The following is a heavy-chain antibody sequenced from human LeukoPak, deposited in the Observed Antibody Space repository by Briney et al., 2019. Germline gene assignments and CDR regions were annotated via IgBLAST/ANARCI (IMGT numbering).Heavy chain of an antibody. CDR1: GFTFSSYW. Sequence: QAGGSLTLSCAASGFTFSSYWMSWVRQAPGKGREWVANIKQDGSEKFYVDSVKGRFTISRDNAKNSLYLQMNSLRAEDTAVYYCARVGGWLLRAFDIWGQGTMVTVSS. D-gene: IGHD5-24*01. J-gene: IGHJ3*02. V-gene: IGHV3-7*01. CDR3: ARVGGWLLRAFDI. CDR2: IKQDGSEK.